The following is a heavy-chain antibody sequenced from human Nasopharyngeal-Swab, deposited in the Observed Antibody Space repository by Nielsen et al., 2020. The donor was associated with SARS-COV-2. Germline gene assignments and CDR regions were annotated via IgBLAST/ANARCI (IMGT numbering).Heavy chain of an antibody. V-gene: IGHV3-21*01. Sequence: GESLKISCAASGFTFSSYSMNWVRQAPGKGLEWVSSISSSSSYIYYADSVKGRFTISRDNAKNSLYLQMNSLRAEDTAVYYCARVFNRVSEIAAADPNIYYHYGMDVWGQGTTVTVSS. CDR2: ISSSSSYI. D-gene: IGHD6-13*01. CDR3: ARVFNRVSEIAAADPNIYYHYGMDV. J-gene: IGHJ6*02. CDR1: GFTFSSYS.